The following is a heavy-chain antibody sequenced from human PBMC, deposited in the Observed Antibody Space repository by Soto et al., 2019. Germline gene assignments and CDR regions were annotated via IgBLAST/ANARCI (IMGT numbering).Heavy chain of an antibody. D-gene: IGHD1-26*01. V-gene: IGHV3-30*04. CDR3: ARSRNSAVADSFDF. J-gene: IGHJ4*02. CDR2: ISRDGSHK. Sequence: PGGSLRLSCTASGFTFRNYAIHWVRQAPGKGLEWVAVISRDGSHKYYLDSMKGRFTISRDNSKDTVNLLMNSLRDDDSAMYYCARSRNSAVADSFDFWGQGTLVTVSS. CDR1: GFTFRNYA.